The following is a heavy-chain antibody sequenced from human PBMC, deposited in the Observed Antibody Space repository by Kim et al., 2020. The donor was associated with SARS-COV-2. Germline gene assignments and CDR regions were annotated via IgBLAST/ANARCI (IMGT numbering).Heavy chain of an antibody. CDR3: ARVIPIIRTDSSGYYYKVPNWFDP. J-gene: IGHJ5*02. D-gene: IGHD3-22*01. Sequence: SETLSLTCTVSGGSISSYYWSWIRQPPGKGLEWIGYIYYSGSTNYNPSLKSRVTISVDTSKNQFSLKLSSVTAADTAVYYCARVIPIIRTDSSGYYYKVPNWFDPWGQGTLVTVSS. CDR1: GGSISSYY. V-gene: IGHV4-59*01. CDR2: IYYSGST.